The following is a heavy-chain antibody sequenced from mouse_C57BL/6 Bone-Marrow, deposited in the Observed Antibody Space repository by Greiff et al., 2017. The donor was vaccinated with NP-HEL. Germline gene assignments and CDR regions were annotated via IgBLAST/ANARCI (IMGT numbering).Heavy chain of an antibody. J-gene: IGHJ4*01. D-gene: IGHD2-2*01. V-gene: IGHV1-64*01. CDR1: GYTFTSYW. CDR2: IHPNSGST. Sequence: QVQLQQPGAELVKPGASVKLSCKASGYTFTSYWMHWVKQRPGQGLEWIGMIHPNSGSTNYNEKFKSKATLTVDNSFSTAYMQLSSLTSEDSAVYYCARGLLWLRRRDYYAMDYWGQGTSVTVSS. CDR3: ARGLLWLRRRDYYAMDY.